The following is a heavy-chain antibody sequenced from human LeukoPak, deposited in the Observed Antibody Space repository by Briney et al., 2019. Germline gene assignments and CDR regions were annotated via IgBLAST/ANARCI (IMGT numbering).Heavy chain of an antibody. CDR3: ARGPPGSGSYNYYYYYYMDV. J-gene: IGHJ6*03. CDR1: GYTFTSYD. CDR2: MNPNSGNT. D-gene: IGHD1-26*01. V-gene: IGHV1-8*01. Sequence: GASVKVSCKASGYTFTSYDINWVRQATGQGLEWMGWMNPNSGNTGYAQKFQGRVTMTRDTSISTAYMELSSLRSEDTAVYYCARGPPGSGSYNYYYYYYMDVWGKGTTVTVSS.